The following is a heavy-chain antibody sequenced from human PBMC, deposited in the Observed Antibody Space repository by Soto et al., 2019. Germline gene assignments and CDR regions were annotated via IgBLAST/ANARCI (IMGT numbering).Heavy chain of an antibody. CDR2: VNPIVSMS. J-gene: IGHJ4*02. CDR3: ASSYGSGYRAFHY. Sequence: QVQLVQSGAEVKRPGSSVKVSCKASGDTFNFYSINWVRQAPGLGLEWMGRVNPIVSMSNYAQKYQGRVPMTAPPSTITAYMALSSLTSEDTAIYYCASSYGSGYRAFHYWGQGALVTVSS. CDR1: GDTFNFYS. V-gene: IGHV1-69*02. D-gene: IGHD3-10*01.